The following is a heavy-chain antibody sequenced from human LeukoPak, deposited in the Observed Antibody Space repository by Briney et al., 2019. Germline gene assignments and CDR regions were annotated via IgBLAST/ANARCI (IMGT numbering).Heavy chain of an antibody. D-gene: IGHD6-13*01. CDR1: GDSVSSNSAA. CDR2: TYYRSKWYN. CDR3: ARISYNSIPT. Sequence: SQTLSLTCAISGDSVSSNSAAWSCIRQSPRRGLEWLGRTYYRSKWYNDYAVSVKSRITINPDTSKNQFSLQLNSVTPEDTAVYYCARISYNSIPTWGQGTLVTVSS. J-gene: IGHJ4*02. V-gene: IGHV6-1*01.